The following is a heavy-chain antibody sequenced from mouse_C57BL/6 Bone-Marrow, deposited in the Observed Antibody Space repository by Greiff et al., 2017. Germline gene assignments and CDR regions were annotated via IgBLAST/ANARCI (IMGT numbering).Heavy chain of an antibody. CDR1: GYSITSGYY. J-gene: IGHJ3*01. Sequence: EVKLQESGPGLVKPSQSLSLTCSVTGYSITSGYYWNWIRQFPGNKLEWMGYISYDGSNNYNPSLKNRISITRDTSKNQCFLKLNSVTTEDTATYYCAREDYGNYLPFAYWGQGTLVTVSA. CDR2: ISYDGSN. D-gene: IGHD2-1*01. V-gene: IGHV3-6*01. CDR3: AREDYGNYLPFAY.